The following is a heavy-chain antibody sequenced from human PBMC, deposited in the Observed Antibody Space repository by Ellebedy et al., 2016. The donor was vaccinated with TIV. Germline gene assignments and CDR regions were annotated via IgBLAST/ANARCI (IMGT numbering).Heavy chain of an antibody. J-gene: IGHJ4*02. CDR2: IYYSGST. D-gene: IGHD6-13*01. V-gene: IGHV4-39*01. Sequence: SETLSLTCTVSGGSISSSSYYWGWIRQPPGKGLEWIGSIYYSGSTYYNPSLKSRVTISVDTSKNQFSLKLSSVTAADTAVYYCARQRGSSWGRRSYFFDYWGQGTLVTVSS. CDR3: ARQRGSSWGRRSYFFDY. CDR1: GGSISSSSYY.